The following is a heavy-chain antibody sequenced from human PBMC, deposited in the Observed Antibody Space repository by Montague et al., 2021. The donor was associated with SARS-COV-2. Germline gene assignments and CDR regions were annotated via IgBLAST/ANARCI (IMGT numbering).Heavy chain of an antibody. V-gene: IGHV4-59*01. Sequence: SETLFLTCTVSGGSISSYYWSWIRQPPGKGLEWIGYIYYSGSTNYNPSLKSRVTISVDTSKNQFSLKLSSVTAADTAVYYCAREEFGDFWSGYYNGYFDYWGQGTLVTVSS. CDR1: GGSISSYY. D-gene: IGHD3-3*01. J-gene: IGHJ4*02. CDR3: AREEFGDFWSGYYNGYFDY. CDR2: IYYSGST.